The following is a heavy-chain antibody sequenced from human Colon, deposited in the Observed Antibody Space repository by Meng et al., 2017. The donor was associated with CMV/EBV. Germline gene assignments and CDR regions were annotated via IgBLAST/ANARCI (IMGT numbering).Heavy chain of an antibody. CDR3: ARDWFGGGQYYGMDV. D-gene: IGHD3-10*01. V-gene: IGHV1-8*03. CDR1: GYYFNNYD. Sequence: ASVKVSCKTSGYYFNNYDINWVRRATGQGLEWVGWMNPKSGQSGYAGKFQGRVTITTGTSTTTAFLELSDLRSDDTAVYYCARDWFGGGQYYGMDVWGQGTAVTVS. CDR2: MNPKSGQS. J-gene: IGHJ6*02.